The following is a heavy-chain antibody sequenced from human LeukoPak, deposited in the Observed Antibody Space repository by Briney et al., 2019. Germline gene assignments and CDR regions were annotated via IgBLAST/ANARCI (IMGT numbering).Heavy chain of an antibody. CDR1: GFTFSNSA. Sequence: PGGSLRLSCAASGFTFSNSAMSWVRQAPGKGLEWVSSMSGSGGSTYYAGSVKGRFTISRDNSKNTLYLQMNSLRAEDTAVYYCARDRGDYGDYKFDYWGQGTLVTVSS. CDR3: ARDRGDYGDYKFDY. V-gene: IGHV3-23*01. D-gene: IGHD4-17*01. CDR2: MSGSGGST. J-gene: IGHJ4*02.